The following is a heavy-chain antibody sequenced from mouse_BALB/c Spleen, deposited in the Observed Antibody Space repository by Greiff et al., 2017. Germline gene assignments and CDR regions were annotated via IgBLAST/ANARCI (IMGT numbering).Heavy chain of an antibody. Sequence: VQLQQSGAELMKPGASVKISCKATGYTFSSYWIEWVKQRPGHGLEWIGEILPGSGSTNYNEKFKGKATFTADTSSNTAYMQLSSLTSEDSAVYYCARETYYGNYAWYFDVWGAGTTVTVSS. D-gene: IGHD2-10*01. CDR2: ILPGSGST. CDR1: GYTFSSYW. CDR3: ARETYYGNYAWYFDV. J-gene: IGHJ1*01. V-gene: IGHV1-9*01.